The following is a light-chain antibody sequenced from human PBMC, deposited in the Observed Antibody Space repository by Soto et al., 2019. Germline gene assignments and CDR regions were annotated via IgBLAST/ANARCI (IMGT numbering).Light chain of an antibody. Sequence: IMMTHSPATLSVTPGERATPSCRASQSVSSNLAWYQPKPGQPPTLILCGASTRASGIPARFSGSGSGAEFTLTISSLQSEDFAVYYCRPYNNWPPLTFGQGSLLEVK. J-gene: IGKJ5*01. CDR1: QSVSSN. V-gene: IGKV3-15*01. CDR2: GAS. CDR3: RPYNNWPPLT.